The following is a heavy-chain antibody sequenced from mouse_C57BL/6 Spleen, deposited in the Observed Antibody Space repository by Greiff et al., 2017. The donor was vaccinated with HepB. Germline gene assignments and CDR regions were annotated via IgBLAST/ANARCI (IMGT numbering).Heavy chain of an antibody. V-gene: IGHV1-26*01. CDR2: INPNNGGT. CDR1: GYTFTDYY. D-gene: IGHD1-1*01. J-gene: IGHJ4*01. CDR3: ARSELRDYAMDY. Sequence: VQLQQSGPELVKPGASVKISCKASGYTFTDYYMNWVKQSHGKSLEWIGDINPNNGGTSYNQKFKGKATLTVDKSSSPAYMELRSLTSEDSAVYYCARSELRDYAMDYWGQGTSVTVSS.